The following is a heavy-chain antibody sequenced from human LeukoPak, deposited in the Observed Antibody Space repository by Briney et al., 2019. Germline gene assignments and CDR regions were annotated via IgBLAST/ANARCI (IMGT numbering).Heavy chain of an antibody. CDR2: INPNSGGT. CDR1: GYTFTGYY. V-gene: IGHV1-2*02. Sequence: GASVKVSCKASGYTFTGYYMHWVRQAPGQGLEWMGWINPNSGGTNYAQKFQGRVTMTWDTSISTACMDLTRLRSDDTAVYFCARDPPRVGAPDYWGQGTLLTVSS. CDR3: ARDPPRVGAPDY. D-gene: IGHD1-26*01. J-gene: IGHJ4*02.